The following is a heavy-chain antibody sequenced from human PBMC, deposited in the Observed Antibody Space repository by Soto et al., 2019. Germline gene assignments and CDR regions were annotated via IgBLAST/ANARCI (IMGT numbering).Heavy chain of an antibody. Sequence: ASVKVSCNASGGTFSSYAISWVRQAPGQGLEWMGGIIPIFGTANYAQKFQGRVTITADESTSTAYMELSSLRSEDTAVYYCARDRGYSYGYSLQGYYYGMDVWGQGTTVTVSS. J-gene: IGHJ6*02. D-gene: IGHD5-18*01. V-gene: IGHV1-69*13. CDR3: ARDRGYSYGYSLQGYYYGMDV. CDR1: GGTFSSYA. CDR2: IIPIFGTA.